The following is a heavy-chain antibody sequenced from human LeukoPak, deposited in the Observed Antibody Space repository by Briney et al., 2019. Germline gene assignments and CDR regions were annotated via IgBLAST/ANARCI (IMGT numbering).Heavy chain of an antibody. Sequence: SETLSLTCTVSGDSITTSYWSWIWQPPGKGLEYIGYVSNSGSTNYSPSLESRVIISIDTSKNQFALILSSVTAADTAVYYCARFFGRDEKIYSNYLHYYYYMDVWGKGTTVTVSS. J-gene: IGHJ6*03. CDR3: ARFFGRDEKIYSNYLHYYYYMDV. CDR2: VSNSGST. CDR1: GDSITTSY. D-gene: IGHD4-11*01. V-gene: IGHV4-59*01.